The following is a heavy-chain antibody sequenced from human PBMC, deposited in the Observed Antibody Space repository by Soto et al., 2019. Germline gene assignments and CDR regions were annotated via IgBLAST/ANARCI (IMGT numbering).Heavy chain of an antibody. CDR3: AKDSGCVDDACAYDP. Sequence: EVQLVESGGSLVKPGGSLRLTCAASGFTFSGYTMNWVRQAPGKGLEWVSSISRGSDYIFYADSVKGRFTISRDNARNTLYLQMSSLRAEDTAVYYCAKDSGCVDDACAYDPWGQGTLVTGSS. D-gene: IGHD2-21*02. V-gene: IGHV3-21*01. CDR2: ISRGSDYI. CDR1: GFTFSGYT. J-gene: IGHJ5*02.